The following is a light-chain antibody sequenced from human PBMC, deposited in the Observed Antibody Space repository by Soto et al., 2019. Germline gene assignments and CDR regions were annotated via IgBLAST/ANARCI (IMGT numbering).Light chain of an antibody. J-gene: IGLJ3*02. Sequence: QSVLTQPPSASGTPGQRVTISCSGSSSNIEKNFVYWYQQLPGTAPKLVISRDNQRPSGVPDRFSGSKSGTSASLAISGLRTEDEADYYCATWDDSLSGRWLFGGGIKLTVL. CDR2: RDN. CDR3: ATWDDSLSGRWL. V-gene: IGLV1-47*01. CDR1: SSNIEKNF.